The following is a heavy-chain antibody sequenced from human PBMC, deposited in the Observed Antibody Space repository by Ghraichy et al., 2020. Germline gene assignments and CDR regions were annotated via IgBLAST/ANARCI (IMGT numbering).Heavy chain of an antibody. CDR2: IYYSGST. V-gene: IGHV4-59*01. CDR1: GGSISSYY. Sequence: TLSLTCTVSGGSISSYYWSWIRQPPGKGLEWIGYIYYSGSTNYNPSLKSRVTISVDTSKNQFSLKLSSVTAADTAVYYCARDPRYSSADYYYGMDVWGQGTTDTVSS. D-gene: IGHD6-25*01. J-gene: IGHJ6*02. CDR3: ARDPRYSSADYYYGMDV.